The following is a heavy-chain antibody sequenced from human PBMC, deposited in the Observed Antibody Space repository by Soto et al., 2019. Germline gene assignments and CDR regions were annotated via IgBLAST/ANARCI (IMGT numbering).Heavy chain of an antibody. CDR3: ARDGHNTNDVDH. Sequence: EVQLVESGGVLVQPGESLRLSCVASGFTFDDYWMNWVRQAPGKGLEWVAIINKDGSERYYVDSVKGRFTIYRDNSKNSLFLQMESLRAEDTALYYCARDGHNTNDVDHWGQGTRVTVSS. V-gene: IGHV3-7*01. D-gene: IGHD1-20*01. CDR2: INKDGSER. J-gene: IGHJ5*02. CDR1: GFTFDDYW.